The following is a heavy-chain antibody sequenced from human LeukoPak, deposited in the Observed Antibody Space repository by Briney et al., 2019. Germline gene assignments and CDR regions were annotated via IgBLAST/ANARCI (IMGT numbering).Heavy chain of an antibody. J-gene: IGHJ4*02. CDR1: GYTFTGYY. CDR2: INPNSGGT. D-gene: IGHD5-12*01. Sequence: ASVKVSCKASGYTFTGYYMHWVRQAPGQGLEWMGWINPNSGGTNYAQKFQGRVTMTRDTSISTAYMELSRLRSDDTAVYCCARDGGLPDRYSSYDLGDYWGQGTLVTVSS. CDR3: ARDGGLPDRYSSYDLGDY. V-gene: IGHV1-2*02.